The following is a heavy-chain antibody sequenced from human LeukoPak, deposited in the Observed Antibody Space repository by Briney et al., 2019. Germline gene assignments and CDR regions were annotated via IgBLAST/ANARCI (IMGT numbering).Heavy chain of an antibody. CDR3: ATLRSDSSGWYYFDY. J-gene: IGHJ4*02. CDR1: GFTFGDYA. D-gene: IGHD6-19*01. V-gene: IGHV3-30*02. Sequence: GGSLRLSCTASGFTFGDYAMSWFRQAPGKGLEWVALIWYDGSNKYYTDSVKGRFTISRDNSKNMLYLQMNSLRTEDTAVYYCATLRSDSSGWYYFDYWGQGTLVTVSS. CDR2: IWYDGSNK.